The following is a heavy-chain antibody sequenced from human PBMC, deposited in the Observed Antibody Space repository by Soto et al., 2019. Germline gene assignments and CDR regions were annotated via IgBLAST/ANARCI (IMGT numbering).Heavy chain of an antibody. J-gene: IGHJ6*02. CDR1: GFTFNNYA. D-gene: IGHD6-19*01. V-gene: IGHV3-23*01. Sequence: PGGSLRLSCAASGFTFNNYAMNWVRQAPGKGLEWVSVISGGGGSTYYADSVKGRFTISRDNSKNTLYLQMNSLRAEDTAVYYCAKGTTMVGSGWYPHYYYYGMDVWGQGTTVTVSS. CDR2: ISGGGGST. CDR3: AKGTTMVGSGWYPHYYYYGMDV.